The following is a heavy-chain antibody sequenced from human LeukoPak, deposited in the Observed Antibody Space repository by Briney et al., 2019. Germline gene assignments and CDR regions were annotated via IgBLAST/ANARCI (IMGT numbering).Heavy chain of an antibody. Sequence: PGRSLRLSCAASGFTFDDYVMHWVRQAPGKGLEWVSGISWNSGSIGYADSVKGRFTISRDNAKNSLYLQMNSLRAEDTALYYCATVDYWGQGTLVTVSS. CDR2: ISWNSGSI. CDR1: GFTFDDYV. V-gene: IGHV3-9*01. CDR3: ATVDY. J-gene: IGHJ4*02.